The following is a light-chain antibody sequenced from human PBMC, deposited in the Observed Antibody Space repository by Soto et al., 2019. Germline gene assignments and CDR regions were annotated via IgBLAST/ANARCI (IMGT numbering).Light chain of an antibody. CDR3: QQYGSSPQT. CDR2: GAS. J-gene: IGKJ1*01. Sequence: EIVLTQSPGTLSLSPRERATLSCRASQRVSSTYLAWYQQKPGQAPRLLIYGASSRATGIPDRFTGSGSGTDFSLTISRLEPEDFAVYYCQQYGSSPQTFGQGTRWIS. V-gene: IGKV3-20*01. CDR1: QRVSSTY.